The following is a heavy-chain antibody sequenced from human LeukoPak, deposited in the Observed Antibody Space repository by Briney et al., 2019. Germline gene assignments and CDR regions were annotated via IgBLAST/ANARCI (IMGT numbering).Heavy chain of an antibody. CDR3: ARGGGYCSSTSCPTGWFDP. J-gene: IGHJ5*02. Sequence: ASVKVSCKASGYTFTSYGISWVRQAPGQGLEWMAWISAYNGNTNYAQKFQGRVTMTTDTSTSTAYMELRSLRSDDTAVYYCARGGGYCSSTSCPTGWFDPWGQGTLVTVSS. CDR2: ISAYNGNT. V-gene: IGHV1-18*01. CDR1: GYTFTSYG. D-gene: IGHD2-2*03.